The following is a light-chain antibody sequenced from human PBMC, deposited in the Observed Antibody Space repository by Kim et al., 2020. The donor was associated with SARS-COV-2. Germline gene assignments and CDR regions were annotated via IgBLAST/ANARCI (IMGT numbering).Light chain of an antibody. V-gene: IGLV1-40*01. Sequence: QSVLTQPPSMSGAPGQSVTISCTGTNSNIGAGYEVHWYQQLPGTAPKLLIYNDYRRPSGVPDRFSGSRFATSASLAITGLQAEDEADYYCQSYDTGLSGIIFGGGTQLTVL. CDR2: NDY. CDR3: QSYDTGLSGII. CDR1: NSNIGAGYE. J-gene: IGLJ2*01.